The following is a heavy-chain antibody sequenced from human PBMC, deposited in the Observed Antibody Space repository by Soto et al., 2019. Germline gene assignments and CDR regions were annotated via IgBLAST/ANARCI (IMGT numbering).Heavy chain of an antibody. V-gene: IGHV1-8*01. Sequence: ASVKVSCKAFGYTFTSYDIYWVRQATGQGLEWMGWMNPNTGNSAYAQKFQGRVTVTSDTSINTVHMELSSLRSEDTAVYYCARRAETNGWNGFGADKYYFDFWGQGTLVTVSS. J-gene: IGHJ4*02. CDR3: ARRAETNGWNGFGADKYYFDF. CDR1: GYTFTSYD. D-gene: IGHD1-1*01. CDR2: MNPNTGNS.